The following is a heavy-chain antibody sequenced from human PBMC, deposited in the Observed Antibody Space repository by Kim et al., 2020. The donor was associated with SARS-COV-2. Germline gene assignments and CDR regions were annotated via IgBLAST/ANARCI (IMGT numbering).Heavy chain of an antibody. Sequence: YADSVKGRFTISRDNAKNSLYLQMNSLRDEDTAVYYCARGWFGKGGWFDPWGQGTLVTVSS. J-gene: IGHJ5*02. V-gene: IGHV3-48*02. D-gene: IGHD3-10*01. CDR3: ARGWFGKGGWFDP.